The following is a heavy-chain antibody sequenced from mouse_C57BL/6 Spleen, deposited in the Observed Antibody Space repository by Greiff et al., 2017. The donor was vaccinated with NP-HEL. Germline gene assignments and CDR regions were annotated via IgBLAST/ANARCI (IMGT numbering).Heavy chain of an antibody. J-gene: IGHJ4*01. CDR2: IDPSDSET. Sequence: VQLQQSGAELVRPGSSVKLSCKASGYTFTSYWMHWVKQRPIQGLEWIGNIDPSDSETHYNQKFKDKATLTVDKSSSTAYMQLSSLTSEDSAVYYCARGFYYDYEDAMDYWGQGTSVTVSS. CDR1: GYTFTSYW. D-gene: IGHD2-4*01. V-gene: IGHV1-52*01. CDR3: ARGFYYDYEDAMDY.